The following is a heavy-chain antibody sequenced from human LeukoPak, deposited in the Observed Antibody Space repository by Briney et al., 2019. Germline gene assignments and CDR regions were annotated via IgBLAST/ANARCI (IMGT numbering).Heavy chain of an antibody. CDR3: ARLNFWADYGDY. J-gene: IGHJ4*02. D-gene: IGHD3/OR15-3a*01. CDR1: GNSFTSYW. V-gene: IGHV5-51*01. CDR2: IYPGDSDT. Sequence: GESLKISFNGSGNSFTSYWIDWVRQMPGKGLEWMGVIYPGDSDTRYSPSFQGQVNISADKSFRTAYLKWSSLKASDTAMYHCARLNFWADYGDYWGQGTLVTVSS.